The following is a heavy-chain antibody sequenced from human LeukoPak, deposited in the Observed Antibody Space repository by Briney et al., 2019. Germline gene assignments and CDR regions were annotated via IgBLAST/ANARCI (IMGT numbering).Heavy chain of an antibody. CDR2: VHTSGST. Sequence: SETLSLTCNVSSDSINSYYWSWIRQPAGKGLEWIGRVHTSGSTYYNPSFKSRVTMSVDTSKNQFSLKRSSVTAADTAVYYCARDLVRFGESPLSYYHNYMDVWGKGTTVTISS. D-gene: IGHD3-10*01. CDR3: ARDLVRFGESPLSYYHNYMDV. J-gene: IGHJ6*03. CDR1: SDSINSYY. V-gene: IGHV4-4*07.